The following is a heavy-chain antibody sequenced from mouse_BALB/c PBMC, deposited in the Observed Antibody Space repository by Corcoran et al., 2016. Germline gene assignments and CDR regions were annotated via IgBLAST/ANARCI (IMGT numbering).Heavy chain of an antibody. CDR1: GYTFTNYG. V-gene: IGHV9-3-1*01. CDR2: INTYTGEP. CDR3: ARTGFAY. J-gene: IGHJ3*01. Sequence: QIQLVQSGPELKKPGETVKISCKASGYTFTNYGMNWVKQAPGKGLKWMGWINTYTGEPTYADDFKGRFAFSLETSASTAYLQINNLKNEDTATYCCARTGFAYWGQGTLVTVSA.